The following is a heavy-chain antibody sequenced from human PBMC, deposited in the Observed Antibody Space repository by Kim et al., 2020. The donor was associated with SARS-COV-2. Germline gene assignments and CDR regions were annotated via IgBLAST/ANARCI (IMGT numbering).Heavy chain of an antibody. CDR1: GFTFSSYE. J-gene: IGHJ6*02. Sequence: GGSLRLSCAASGFTFSSYEMNWVRQAPGKGLEWVSYISSSGSTIYYADSVKGRFTISRDNAKNSLYLQMNSLRAEDTAVYYCARDDNVFYYYYGMDVWGQGTTVTVSS. CDR3: ARDDNVFYYYYGMDV. CDR2: ISSSGSTI. V-gene: IGHV3-48*03. D-gene: IGHD1-1*01.